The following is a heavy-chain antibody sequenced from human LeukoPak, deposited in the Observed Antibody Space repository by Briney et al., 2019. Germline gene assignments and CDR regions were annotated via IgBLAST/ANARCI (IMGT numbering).Heavy chain of an antibody. CDR2: IYYSGST. CDR1: GGSISSDY. J-gene: IGHJ4*02. V-gene: IGHV4-59*01. D-gene: IGHD3-10*01. Sequence: SETLSLTCTVSGGSISSDYWSWIRQPPGKGLEWIGYIYYSGSTNYNPSLKSRVTISVDTSKNQFSMQLSSVTAADTVVYYCARRDYYGSGSYSYWGQGTLVTVSS. CDR3: ARRDYYGSGSYSY.